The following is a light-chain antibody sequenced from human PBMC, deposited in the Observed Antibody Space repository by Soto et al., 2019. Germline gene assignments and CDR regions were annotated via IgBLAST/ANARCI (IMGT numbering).Light chain of an antibody. CDR3: QQAFSAEWT. CDR1: QSIGTF. J-gene: IGKJ1*01. Sequence: IQMTQSTSSLSASVGDRVSITCRASQSIGTFLNWYQQKPGEAPNLLIHTSFTLYSGVPSRFSGTGSGTDFTLTISSLQPEDFATYFCQQAFSAEWTFGQGTKVDIK. V-gene: IGKV1-39*01. CDR2: TSF.